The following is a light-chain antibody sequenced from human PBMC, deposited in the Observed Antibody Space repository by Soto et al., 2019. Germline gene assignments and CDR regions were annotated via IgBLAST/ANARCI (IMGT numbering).Light chain of an antibody. V-gene: IGLV1-44*01. J-gene: IGLJ2*01. Sequence: QSVLTHPPSASGTPGQRVTISCSGSSSNIGSNTVSWYQQVPGTDPKLLIYSDNLRPSGVPDRFSGSKSGTSASLAISGLQSEDEADYYCAAWDDTLNGPVFGGGTKVTVL. CDR3: AAWDDTLNGPV. CDR2: SDN. CDR1: SSNIGSNT.